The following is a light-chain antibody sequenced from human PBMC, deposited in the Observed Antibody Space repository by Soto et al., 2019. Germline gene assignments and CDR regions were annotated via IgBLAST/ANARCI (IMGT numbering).Light chain of an antibody. V-gene: IGLV2-14*01. CDR2: EVS. CDR3: GSYTSTDTPFV. CDR1: STDVGGYNY. Sequence: QSALAQPSSVSGSPGQSITISCTGTSTDVGGYNYVSWYQHHPGKGPKLIIYEVSNRPSGVSDRFPGSKSGNKASLIISNLEAEDDSDNYCGSYTSTDTPFVFGTGNKVTVL. J-gene: IGLJ1*01.